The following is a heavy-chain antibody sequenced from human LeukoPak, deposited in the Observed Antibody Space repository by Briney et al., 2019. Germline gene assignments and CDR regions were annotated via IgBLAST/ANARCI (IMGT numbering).Heavy chain of an antibody. J-gene: IGHJ3*01. CDR3: AGDPDYYGSGSST. V-gene: IGHV4-61*02. Sequence: SSETLSLTCTVSDGSISSGSYYWSWIRQPAGKGLEWIGRIYTSGSTNYNPSLKSRVTISVDTSKNQFSLKLSSVTAADTAVYYCAGDPDYYGSGSSTWGQGTMVTVSS. CDR1: DGSISSGSYY. CDR2: IYTSGST. D-gene: IGHD3-10*01.